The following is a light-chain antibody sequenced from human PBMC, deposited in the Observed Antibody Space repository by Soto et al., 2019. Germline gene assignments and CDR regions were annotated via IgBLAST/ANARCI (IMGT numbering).Light chain of an antibody. J-gene: IGLJ2*01. CDR1: SSDVGGYNY. V-gene: IGLV2-8*01. CDR3: SSYAGSNNVV. CDR2: EVS. Sequence: QSALTQPPSASGSPGQSVTISCTGTSSDVGGYNYVSWYQQHPGKAPKLMIYEVSNRPSGVPDRFSGSKSGNTASLTVSGLQAEHEADYYCSSYAGSNNVVFGGGTQLTVL.